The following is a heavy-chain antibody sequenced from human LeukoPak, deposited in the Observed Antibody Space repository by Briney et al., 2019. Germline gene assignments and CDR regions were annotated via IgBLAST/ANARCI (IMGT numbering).Heavy chain of an antibody. CDR3: ARGVRSAWYWAFDY. Sequence: SETLSLTCTVSGGSISSGSYYWSWIRQPAGKGLEWIGRIYTSGSTNYNPSLKSRVTISVDTSKNQFSLKLSSVTAADTAVYYCARGVRSAWYWAFDYCGQGTLVTVAS. J-gene: IGHJ4*02. D-gene: IGHD6-19*01. CDR1: GGSISSGSYY. V-gene: IGHV4-61*02. CDR2: IYTSGST.